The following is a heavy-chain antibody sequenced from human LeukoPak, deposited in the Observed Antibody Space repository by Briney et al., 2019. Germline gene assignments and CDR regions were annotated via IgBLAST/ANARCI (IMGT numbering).Heavy chain of an antibody. CDR3: AREAPAYGSGSSYSYYYYMDV. CDR1: GFTFDDYG. D-gene: IGHD3-10*01. CDR2: INWNGGST. V-gene: IGHV3-20*04. Sequence: GGSLRLSCAASGFTFDDYGMSWVRRAPGKGLEWVSGINWNGGSTCYADSVKGRFTISRDNAKNSLYLQMNSLRAEDTALYYCAREAPAYGSGSSYSYYYYMDVWGKGTTVTVSS. J-gene: IGHJ6*03.